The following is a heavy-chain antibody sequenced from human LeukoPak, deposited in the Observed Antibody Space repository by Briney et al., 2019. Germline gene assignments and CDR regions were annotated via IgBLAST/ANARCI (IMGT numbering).Heavy chain of an antibody. V-gene: IGHV3-53*01. Sequence: GTLSLTCAVSGGSISSSNWWSWVRQPPGKGLEWVSVIYSGGTTYYADSVKGRFTISRDNSKNTLYLQMNSLRGEDTAVYYCARVLSVSYCDSWGQGTLVTVSS. CDR2: IYSGGTT. CDR3: ARVLSVSYCDS. CDR1: GGSISSSNW. D-gene: IGHD2/OR15-2a*01. J-gene: IGHJ4*02.